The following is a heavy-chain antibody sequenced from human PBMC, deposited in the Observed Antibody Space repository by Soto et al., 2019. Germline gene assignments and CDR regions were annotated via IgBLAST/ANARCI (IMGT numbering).Heavy chain of an antibody. CDR1: GHNFRSFL. V-gene: IGHV3-7*01. Sequence: GGSLILCCVVSGHNFRSFLGSWVRQDQRTGLEWVANINQDGTEKYYVDSVKGRFTISRDNGKSSLYVQLNSLRAEYSGMYYCAREERYLANGACYTLLDLRGQGTPVTVSS. D-gene: IGHD2-8*01. CDR3: AREERYLANGACYTLLDL. CDR2: INQDGTEK. J-gene: IGHJ5*02.